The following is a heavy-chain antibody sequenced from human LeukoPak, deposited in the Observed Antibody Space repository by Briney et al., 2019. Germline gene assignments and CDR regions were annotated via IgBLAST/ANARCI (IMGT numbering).Heavy chain of an antibody. Sequence: ASVKVSCKASGYTFTSYYMHWVRQAPGQGLEWMGGIIPIFGTANYAQKFQGRVTITADESTSTAYMELSSLRSEDTAVYYCARERVAATGNWFDPWGQGTLVTVSS. D-gene: IGHD2-15*01. J-gene: IGHJ5*02. CDR1: GYTFTSYY. V-gene: IGHV1-69*13. CDR3: ARERVAATGNWFDP. CDR2: IIPIFGTA.